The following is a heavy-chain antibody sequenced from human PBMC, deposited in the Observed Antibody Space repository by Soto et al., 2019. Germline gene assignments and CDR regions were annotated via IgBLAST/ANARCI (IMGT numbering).Heavy chain of an antibody. CDR1: GFTFSSYA. J-gene: IGHJ6*02. Sequence: GGSLRLSCAASGFTFSSYAMHWVRQAPGKGLEYVSFISIDGSRTHYADSVKGRFTISRDSSKNTLYLQMNSLRDEDTAVYFCARYYDYSGGTSGGMDVWGQGTTVTVSS. D-gene: IGHD3-16*01. CDR3: ARYYDYSGGTSGGMDV. V-gene: IGHV3-64D*06. CDR2: ISIDGSRT.